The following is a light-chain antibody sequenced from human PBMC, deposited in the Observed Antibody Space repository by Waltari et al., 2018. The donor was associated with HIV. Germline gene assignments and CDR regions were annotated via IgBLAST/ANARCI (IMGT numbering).Light chain of an antibody. CDR2: DNH. CDR1: TSNIGTNF. CDR3: GTWDTSLNAGV. J-gene: IGLJ2*01. V-gene: IGLV1-51*01. Sequence: QSVLTQPPAVSAAPGQKVAIACSGTTSNIGTNFVCWYQKLQGTAPKLLIFDNHKRPSGVSDRFSASKSGTSATLAITGLHTGDEAEYYCGTWDTSLNAGVFGGGTKVSVL.